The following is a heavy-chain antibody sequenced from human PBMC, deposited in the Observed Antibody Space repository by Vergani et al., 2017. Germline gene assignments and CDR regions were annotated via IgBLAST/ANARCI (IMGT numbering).Heavy chain of an antibody. V-gene: IGHV4-39*01. J-gene: IGHJ6*03. D-gene: IGHD5-18*01. CDR2: IYYSGST. CDR3: VRRLVDTAMVTPTNYMDV. Sequence: QVQLEESGPGLVKPSETLSLTCTVPGGSLSSSRYYWGRIRQPPGKGLEWIGCIYYSGSTYYNPSLKSRVTISVDTSKHQFSLKLSSVTAADTAVYYCVRRLVDTAMVTPTNYMDVWGKGTTVTVSS. CDR1: GGSLSSSRYY.